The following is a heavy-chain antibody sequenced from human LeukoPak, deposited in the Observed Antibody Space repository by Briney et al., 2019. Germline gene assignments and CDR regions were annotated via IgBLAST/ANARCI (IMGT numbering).Heavy chain of an antibody. CDR3: ARVRGMDSSGYYYVKRLDAFDI. CDR1: GFTFSDYC. Sequence: GSLRLSCAASGFTFSDYCMSWIRQAPGKGLEWVSYISSSGSTIYYADSVKGRFTISRDNAKNSLYLQMNSLRAEDTAVYYCARVRGMDSSGYYYVKRLDAFDIWGQGTMVTVSS. D-gene: IGHD3-22*01. CDR2: ISSSGSTI. V-gene: IGHV3-11*01. J-gene: IGHJ3*02.